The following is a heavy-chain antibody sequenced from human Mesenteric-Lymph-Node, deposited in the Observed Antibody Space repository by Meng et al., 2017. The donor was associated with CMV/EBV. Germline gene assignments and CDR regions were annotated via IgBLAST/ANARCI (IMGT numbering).Heavy chain of an antibody. J-gene: IGHJ3*01. Sequence: GGSLRLSCAASGFTFSSFDMHWVRQAPGKGLHWVAVVTYDGSNQFYADSVKGRFTVSRDNSKNTVYLQMNSLRPEDTAVYYCARDDVLLYSAFDVWGQGTMVTVSS. D-gene: IGHD2-2*02. CDR1: GFTFSSFD. CDR3: ARDDVLLYSAFDV. CDR2: VTYDGSNQ. V-gene: IGHV3-30-3*01.